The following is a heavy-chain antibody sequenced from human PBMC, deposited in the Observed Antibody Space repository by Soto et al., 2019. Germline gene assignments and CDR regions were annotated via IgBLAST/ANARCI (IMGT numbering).Heavy chain of an antibody. D-gene: IGHD2-15*01. V-gene: IGHV4-39*01. J-gene: IGHJ4*02. CDR3: ASDYCSGGSCYDY. CDR2: IYYSGST. Sequence: SETLSLTCTVSGGSISSSSYYWGWIRQPPGKGLEWIGSIYYSGSTYYNPSLKSRVTISVDTSKNQFSLKLSSVTAADTAVYYCASDYCSGGSCYDYWGQGTLVTVSS. CDR1: GGSISSSSYY.